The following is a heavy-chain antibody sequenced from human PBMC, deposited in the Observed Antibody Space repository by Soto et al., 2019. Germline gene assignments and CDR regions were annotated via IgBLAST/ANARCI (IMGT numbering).Heavy chain of an antibody. V-gene: IGHV5-51*01. CDR1: GYSFSSYW. J-gene: IGHJ4*01. Sequence: GESLKISGKDSGYSFSSYWIWWVLQMHGKGLEWMGIIYPGDSDTRYSPSIHGKFTISADKSSSTAYLKWSSLKASDTAMYYCARSDYYFDSWGQGTPVTVSS. CDR2: IYPGDSDT. CDR3: ARSDYYFDS.